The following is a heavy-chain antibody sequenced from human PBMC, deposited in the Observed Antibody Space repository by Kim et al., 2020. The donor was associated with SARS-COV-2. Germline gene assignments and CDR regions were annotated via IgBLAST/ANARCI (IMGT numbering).Heavy chain of an antibody. CDR2: IYYSGYT. CDR1: GGSISSYY. D-gene: IGHD3-9*01. V-gene: IGHV4-59*08. J-gene: IGHJ4*02. CDR3: ERLLTPGGYRFDY. Sequence: SETLSLTCTVSGGSISSYYWNWIRQPPGKGLEWIGYIYYSGYTKYNPSLKSRVTISVDTSKNQFSLKLSSVTAADTAVYYCERLLTPGGYRFDYWGQGTMVTVSS.